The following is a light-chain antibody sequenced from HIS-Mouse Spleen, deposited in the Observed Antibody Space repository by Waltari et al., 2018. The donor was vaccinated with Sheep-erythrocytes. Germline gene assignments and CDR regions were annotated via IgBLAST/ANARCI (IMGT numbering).Light chain of an antibody. Sequence: DIQMTQSPSSLSASVGDRVTITCRASQSISSYLNWYQQKPGKDPKLLLYAASSLQSGVPSRFSGSGSGTDFTLTISSLQPEDFATYYCQQSYSTPQFTFGPGTKVDIK. V-gene: IGKV1-39*01. CDR2: AAS. CDR1: QSISSY. CDR3: QQSYSTPQFT. J-gene: IGKJ3*01.